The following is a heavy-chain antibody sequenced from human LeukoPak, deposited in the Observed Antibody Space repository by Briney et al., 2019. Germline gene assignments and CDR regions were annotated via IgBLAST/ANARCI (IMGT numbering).Heavy chain of an antibody. CDR1: GFTFSSYG. V-gene: IGHV3-30*18. CDR3: AKTHLFSSDWYFDY. CDR2: ISYDGSNK. D-gene: IGHD2/OR15-2a*01. Sequence: GGSLRLSCAASGFTFSSYGMHWVRQAPGKGLEWVAVISYDGSNKYYADSVKGRFTISRDNSKNTLYLQMNSLRAEVTAVYYCAKTHLFSSDWYFDYWGQGTLVTVSS. J-gene: IGHJ4*02.